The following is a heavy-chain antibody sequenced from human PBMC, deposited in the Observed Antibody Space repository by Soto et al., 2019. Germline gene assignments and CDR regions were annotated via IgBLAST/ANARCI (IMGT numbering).Heavy chain of an antibody. CDR1: GGTFSSYA. CDR2: IIPIFGTA. V-gene: IGHV1-69*05. J-gene: IGHJ6*02. CDR3: ASGDYDFWSGPGGGMDV. Sequence: QVQLVQSGAEVKKPGSSVKVSCKASGGTFSSYAISWVRQAPGQGLEWMGGIIPIFGTANYEQKFQGRVTITPDQSTSTAYMELSSRRSEDTAVYYCASGDYDFWSGPGGGMDVWGQGTTVTVSS. D-gene: IGHD3-3*01.